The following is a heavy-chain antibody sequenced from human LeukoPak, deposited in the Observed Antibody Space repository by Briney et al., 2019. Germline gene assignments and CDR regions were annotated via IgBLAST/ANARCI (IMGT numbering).Heavy chain of an antibody. Sequence: SVKVSCKASGYTFTSYGISWVRQAPGQGLEWMGGIIPIFGTANYAQKFQGRVTITADESTSTAYMELSSLRSEDTAVYYCARGGDWYSFRLYFDYWGQGTLVTVSS. CDR1: GYTFTSYG. V-gene: IGHV1-69*13. D-gene: IGHD3/OR15-3a*01. CDR3: ARGGDWYSFRLYFDY. J-gene: IGHJ4*02. CDR2: IIPIFGTA.